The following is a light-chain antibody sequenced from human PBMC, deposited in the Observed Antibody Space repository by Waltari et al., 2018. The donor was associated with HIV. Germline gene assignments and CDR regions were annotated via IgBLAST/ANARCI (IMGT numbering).Light chain of an antibody. CDR1: RSDVGGYPY. V-gene: IGLV2-8*01. CDR2: DVS. CDR3: KSYMGSLRWV. J-gene: IGLJ3*02. Sequence: QSALTQPPSASGSPGQSVTISCTGPRSDVGGYPYVSWYQQHPGRAPKLMIFDVSKRPSGVPDRFSGSKSGNTASLTISALQPEDEADYYCKSYMGSLRWVFGGGTKLTVL.